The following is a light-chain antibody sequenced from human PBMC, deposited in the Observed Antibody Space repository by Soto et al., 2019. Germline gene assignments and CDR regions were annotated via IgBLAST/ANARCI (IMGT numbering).Light chain of an antibody. Sequence: QSVLTQPPSASGTPGQRVTISCSGSGSNIGTRTVNWYQQLPGTAPKLLIFSNNQRPSGVPDRFSGSKSGTSASLAISGLQSDDEADYYCSSYTASSTLLFGTGTK. CDR1: GSNIGTRT. CDR3: SSYTASSTLL. J-gene: IGLJ1*01. CDR2: SNN. V-gene: IGLV1-44*01.